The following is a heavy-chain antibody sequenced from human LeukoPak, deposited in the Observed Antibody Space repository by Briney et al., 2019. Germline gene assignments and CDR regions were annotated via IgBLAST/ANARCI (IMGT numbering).Heavy chain of an antibody. Sequence: GGSLRLSCAASGLTFSSYEMNWVRQAPGKGLEWVSYISSSGSTIYYADSVKGRFTISRDNAKNSLYLQMNSLRAEDTAVYYCARAYGTYHFDAFDIWGQGTMVTVSS. CDR3: ARAYGTYHFDAFDI. D-gene: IGHD1-26*01. V-gene: IGHV3-48*03. CDR2: ISSSGSTI. J-gene: IGHJ3*02. CDR1: GLTFSSYE.